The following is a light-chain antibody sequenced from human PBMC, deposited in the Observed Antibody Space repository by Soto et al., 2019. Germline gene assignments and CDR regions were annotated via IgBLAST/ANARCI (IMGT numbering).Light chain of an antibody. CDR3: QQYYSYSGLT. J-gene: IGKJ4*01. Sequence: AIRMTQSPSSLSASTGDRVTITCRASQGISSYLAWYQQKPGKAPKLLIYAASTLQSGVPSRFSGSGSGTDFTLTISCLQYEDFATYYCQQYYSYSGLTFGGGTKVEIK. CDR1: QGISSY. CDR2: AAS. V-gene: IGKV1-8*01.